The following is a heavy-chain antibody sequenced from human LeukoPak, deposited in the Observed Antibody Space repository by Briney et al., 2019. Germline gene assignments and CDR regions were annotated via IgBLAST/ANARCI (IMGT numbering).Heavy chain of an antibody. CDR3: ARGSFYYGSGSFDY. CDR1: GYTFTGYY. J-gene: IGHJ4*02. D-gene: IGHD3-10*01. CDR2: INPNSGGT. V-gene: IGHV1-2*02. Sequence: GASVKVSCKASGYTFTGYYMHRVRQAPGQGLEWMGWINPNSGGTNYAQKFQGRVTMTRDTSISTAYMELSRLRSDDTAVCYCARGSFYYGSGSFDYWGQGTLVTVSS.